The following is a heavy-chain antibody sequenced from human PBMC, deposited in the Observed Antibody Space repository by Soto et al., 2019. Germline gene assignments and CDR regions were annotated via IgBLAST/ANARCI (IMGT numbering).Heavy chain of an antibody. CDR3: AGDYSGYSADPECYGVEV. CDR1: GGSVTLTSYY. D-gene: IGHD3-22*01. CDR2: VYYSGST. J-gene: IGHJ6*02. V-gene: IGHV4-39*01. Sequence: SETLSLTCSVSGGSVTLTSYYWGWIRQPPGKGLEWIGNVYYSGSTNYNPSLKSRVTISVDTSKNQFSLSLKSVTAADTAVYYCAGDYSGYSADPECYGVEVWGQGTTVTVSS.